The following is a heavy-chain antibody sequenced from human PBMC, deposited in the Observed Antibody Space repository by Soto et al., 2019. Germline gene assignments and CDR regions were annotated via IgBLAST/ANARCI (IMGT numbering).Heavy chain of an antibody. CDR3: ARGIATLPVFAFDI. CDR2: IYWSGDE. V-gene: IGHV2-5*01. CDR1: GFSLSTSGVG. J-gene: IGHJ3*02. Sequence: QGTLKESGPTLVKPTQTLTLTCSFSGFSLSTSGVGVGWIRQSPGKALEWLALIYWSGDEHYRPSLKSRLSITKDTSKNHVVLIMTDMDPVDTATYYCARGIATLPVFAFDIWGQGTTVTVSS. D-gene: IGHD6-6*01.